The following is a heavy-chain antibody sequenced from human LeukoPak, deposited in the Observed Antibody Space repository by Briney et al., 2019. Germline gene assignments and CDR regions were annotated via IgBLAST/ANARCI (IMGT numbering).Heavy chain of an antibody. D-gene: IGHD2-2*01. CDR2: ISWNSGSM. CDR1: GFTFDDYA. J-gene: IGHJ4*02. V-gene: IGHV3-9*01. CDR3: ARIFEYSSIYYFDY. Sequence: GGSLRLSCAASGFTFDDYAMHWVRQAPGKGLEWVSGISWNSGSMDYADSVKGRFTISRDNAKNSLYLQMNSLRAEDTAVYYCARIFEYSSIYYFDYWGQGTLVTVSS.